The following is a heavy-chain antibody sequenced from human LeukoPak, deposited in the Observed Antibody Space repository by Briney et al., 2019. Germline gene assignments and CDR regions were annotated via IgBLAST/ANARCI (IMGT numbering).Heavy chain of an antibody. V-gene: IGHV3-23*01. CDR3: ARTSYSTSDGY. J-gene: IGHJ4*02. Sequence: GGSLRLSCAASGFTFRSYAMTWVRQAPGKGLEWASSIGGSGTSTYYGDSVKGRFTISRDNSKNTLYLQMNSLRAEDTAVYYCARTSYSTSDGYWGQGTLVTVSS. D-gene: IGHD6-6*01. CDR2: IGGSGTST. CDR1: GFTFRSYA.